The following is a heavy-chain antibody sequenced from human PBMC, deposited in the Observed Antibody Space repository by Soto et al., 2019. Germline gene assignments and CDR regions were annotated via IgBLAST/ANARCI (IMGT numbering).Heavy chain of an antibody. CDR3: ARRASLYYYDSSGYYDAFDI. CDR1: GYSISSSNW. CDR2: IYYSGST. V-gene: IGHV4-28*01. J-gene: IGHJ3*02. Sequence: QVQLQESGPGLVKPSDTLSLTCAVSGYSISSSNWWGWIRQPPGKGLEWIGYIYYSGSTYYNPSLXXRVTMSVDTSXXQXSXXLSSVTAVDTAVYYCARRASLYYYDSSGYYDAFDIWGRGTMVTVSS. D-gene: IGHD3-22*01.